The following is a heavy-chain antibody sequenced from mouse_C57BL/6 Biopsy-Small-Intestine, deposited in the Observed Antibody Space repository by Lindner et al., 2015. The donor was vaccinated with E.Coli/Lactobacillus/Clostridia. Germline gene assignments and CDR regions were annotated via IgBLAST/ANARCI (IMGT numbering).Heavy chain of an antibody. Sequence: VQLQESGAELVKPGASVKISCKASGYAFSSYWMNWVKQRPGKGLEWIGQIYPGDGDTNYNGKFKGKATLTVNKSSSTAYMELRSLTSEDSAVYYCADTHYAMDYWGQGTSVTVSS. CDR3: ADTHYAMDY. CDR1: GYAFSSYW. V-gene: IGHV1-80*01. J-gene: IGHJ4*01. D-gene: IGHD5-1-1*01. CDR2: IYPGDGDT.